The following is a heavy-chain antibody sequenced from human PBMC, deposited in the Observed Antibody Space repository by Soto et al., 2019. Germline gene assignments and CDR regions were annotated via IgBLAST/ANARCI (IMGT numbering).Heavy chain of an antibody. Sequence: PSETLSLTCTVSGGSVSSGSYYWSWIRQPPGKGLEWIGYIYYSGSTNYNPSLKSRVTISVDTSKNQFSLKLSSVTAADTAVYYCARESPYCSGGSCYGGIDYWGQGT. V-gene: IGHV4-61*01. D-gene: IGHD2-15*01. J-gene: IGHJ4*02. CDR3: ARESPYCSGGSCYGGIDY. CDR2: IYYSGST. CDR1: GGSVSSGSYY.